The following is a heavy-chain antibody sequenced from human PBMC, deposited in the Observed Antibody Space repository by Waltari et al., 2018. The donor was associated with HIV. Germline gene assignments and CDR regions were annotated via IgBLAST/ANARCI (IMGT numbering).Heavy chain of an antibody. CDR2: IRSKPYGGTR. J-gene: IGHJ4*02. Sequence: EVHLVESGGGLVQPGRSLRLSCKASGFTFGAYAVTWFRQSPGNGLEWLGFIRSKPYGGTREYAASVKGRFTISRDDSKNIAFLQMDSLKIEDTAVYYCARGVNLRCTGDCYSAYWGQGTLVTVSS. V-gene: IGHV3-49*03. CDR3: ARGVNLRCTGDCYSAY. D-gene: IGHD2-21*02. CDR1: GFTFGAYA.